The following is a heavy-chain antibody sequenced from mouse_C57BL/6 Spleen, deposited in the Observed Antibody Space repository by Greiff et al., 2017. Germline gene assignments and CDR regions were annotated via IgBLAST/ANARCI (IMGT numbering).Heavy chain of an antibody. V-gene: IGHV1-26*01. CDR3: ARRLRAGAMDY. J-gene: IGHJ4*01. Sequence: VQLQQSGPELVKPGASVKISCKASGYTFTDYYMNWVKQSHGKSLEWIGDINPNNGGTSYNQKFKGKATLTVDKSSSPAYMELRSLTSEDSAVYYCARRLRAGAMDYWGQGTSVTVAS. D-gene: IGHD1-1*01. CDR1: GYTFTDYY. CDR2: INPNNGGT.